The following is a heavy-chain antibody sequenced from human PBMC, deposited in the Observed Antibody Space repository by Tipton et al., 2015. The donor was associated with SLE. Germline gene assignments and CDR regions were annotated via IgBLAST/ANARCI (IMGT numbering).Heavy chain of an antibody. V-gene: IGHV4-34*01. J-gene: IGHJ6*02. D-gene: IGHD5-12*01. CDR3: ARGVPSGYDLGYFYYGMDV. Sequence: LRLSCAVYGGSFSAYYWSWIRQPPGKGLEWIGEINHSGSTNFNPSLKSRVTISVDTSKNQFSLKLNSVTAADTAVYYCARGVPSGYDLGYFYYGMDVWGQGTTVTVSS. CDR1: GGSFSAYY. CDR2: INHSGST.